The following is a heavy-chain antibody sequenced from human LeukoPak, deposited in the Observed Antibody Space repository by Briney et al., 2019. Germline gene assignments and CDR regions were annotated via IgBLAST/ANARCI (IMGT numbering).Heavy chain of an antibody. CDR2: FDPEDGET. CDR3: ARDKYSSGNYYYYYYMDV. CDR1: GYTLTELS. D-gene: IGHD6-19*01. V-gene: IGHV1-24*01. Sequence: ASVKVSCKVSGYTLTELSMHWVRQAPGKGLEWMGGFDPEDGETIYAQKFQGRVTMTEDTSTDTAYMELSRLRSDDTAVYYCARDKYSSGNYYYYYYMDVWGKGTTVTISS. J-gene: IGHJ6*03.